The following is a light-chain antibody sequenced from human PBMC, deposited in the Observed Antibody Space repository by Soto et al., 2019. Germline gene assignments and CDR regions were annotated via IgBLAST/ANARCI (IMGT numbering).Light chain of an antibody. Sequence: QSVLTQPSSLSGSPGQSITISCTGTISDIGHYDYVSWYQQHPGKAPKLMIYHVTYRPSGVSNRYSGSKSGNSASLTISGLQADDEADYYCCSLTTSHTYVFRSGTKVNVL. V-gene: IGLV2-14*03. CDR2: HVT. CDR3: CSLTTSHTYV. CDR1: ISDIGHYDY. J-gene: IGLJ1*01.